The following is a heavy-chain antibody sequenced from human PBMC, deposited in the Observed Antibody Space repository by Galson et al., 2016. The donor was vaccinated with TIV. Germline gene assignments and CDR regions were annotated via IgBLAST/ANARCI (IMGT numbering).Heavy chain of an antibody. CDR3: AKDPYIYGSYLDH. D-gene: IGHD5-18*01. V-gene: IGHV1-69*13. CDR2: IIPIFGTT. CDR1: GGLVSNYA. Sequence: SVKVSCKASGGLVSNYAISWVRRAPGQGLEWMGGIIPIFGTTKYAQKFQGRVTTNADESTRIVNMELSSLRSEDTAVYYCAKDPYIYGSYLDHWGQGTLVTVSS. J-gene: IGHJ4*02.